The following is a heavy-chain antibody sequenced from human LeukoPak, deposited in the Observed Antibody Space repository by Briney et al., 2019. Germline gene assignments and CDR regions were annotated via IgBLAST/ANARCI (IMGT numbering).Heavy chain of an antibody. D-gene: IGHD3-10*01. Sequence: SETLSLTCAVSGGSISSNNWWSWVRQPPGKGLEWIGETYHSGRTNYNPSLKSRVTISVDKSKNQLSLKLSFVTAADTAVYYCERHGDCYFDYWGQGSLVTVSS. CDR1: GGSISSNNW. J-gene: IGHJ4*02. CDR2: TYHSGRT. V-gene: IGHV4-4*02. CDR3: ERHGDCYFDY.